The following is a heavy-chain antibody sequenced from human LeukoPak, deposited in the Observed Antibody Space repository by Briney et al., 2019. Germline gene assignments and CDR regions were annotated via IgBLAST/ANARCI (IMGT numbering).Heavy chain of an antibody. CDR1: GYSFTSYW. CDR3: ARLSAGYFDY. V-gene: IGHV5-51*01. CDR2: IYPGDSDT. J-gene: IGHJ4*02. D-gene: IGHD6-13*01. Sequence: GESLKISFKGSGYSFTSYWIAWVRQMPGKGLEWMGIIYPGDSDTRYSPSFQGQVTISADKSISPAYLQWSSLKASDTAMFYCARLSAGYFDYWGQGTLVTVSS.